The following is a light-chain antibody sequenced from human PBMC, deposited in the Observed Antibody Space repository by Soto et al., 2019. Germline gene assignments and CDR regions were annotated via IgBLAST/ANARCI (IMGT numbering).Light chain of an antibody. CDR3: QQYNDWPPWT. CDR1: QSVSNN. Sequence: EILMTQSPATLSVSPGDRATPSCRASQSVSNNLAWYQHRPGQAPRLLIYGASTRATGIPARFSGSGSGTEFTLTISSLQSEDFAVYYCQQYNDWPPWTFGQGTKVDI. CDR2: GAS. J-gene: IGKJ1*01. V-gene: IGKV3-15*01.